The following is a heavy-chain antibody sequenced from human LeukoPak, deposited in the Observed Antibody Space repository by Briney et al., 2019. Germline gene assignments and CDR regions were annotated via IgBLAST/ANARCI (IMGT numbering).Heavy chain of an antibody. CDR2: INHSGST. CDR1: GGSFSGYY. J-gene: IGHJ6*02. V-gene: IGHV4-34*01. Sequence: SETLSLTCAVYGGSFSGYYWSWIRQPPGKGLEWIGEINHSGSTNYNPSLKSRVTISVDTSKNQFSLKLSSVTAADTAVYYCARTLRFLGPPYYYYYGMDVWGQGTTVTVSS. CDR3: ARTLRFLGPPYYYYYGMDV. D-gene: IGHD3-3*01.